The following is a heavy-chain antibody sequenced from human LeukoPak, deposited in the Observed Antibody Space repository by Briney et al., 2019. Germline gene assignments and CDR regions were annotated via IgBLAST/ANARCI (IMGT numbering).Heavy chain of an antibody. CDR3: ARVGTDSSSPYYYYYMDV. V-gene: IGHV4-59*01. CDR2: IYYSGST. J-gene: IGHJ6*03. Sequence: SETLSLTCTVSGGSISSYYWSWIRQPPGKGLEWIGYIYYSGSTNYNPSLKSRVTISVDTSKNQFSLKLSSVTAADTAVYYCARVGTDSSSPYYYYYMDVWGKGTTVTVSS. CDR1: GGSISSYY. D-gene: IGHD6-6*01.